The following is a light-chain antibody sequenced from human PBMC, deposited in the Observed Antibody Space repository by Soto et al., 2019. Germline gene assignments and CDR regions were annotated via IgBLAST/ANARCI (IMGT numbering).Light chain of an antibody. CDR3: LQHNSYPRT. CDR1: QSISSW. V-gene: IGKV1-5*01. CDR2: AAS. J-gene: IGKJ1*01. Sequence: DIQMTQSPSTLSASLGDRVTITCLASQSISSWLAWYQQKPGKAPKCLIFAASSLKSGVPSRFSGSGSGTEFTLTISSLQPEDFATYYCLQHNSYPRTFGQGTKVDI.